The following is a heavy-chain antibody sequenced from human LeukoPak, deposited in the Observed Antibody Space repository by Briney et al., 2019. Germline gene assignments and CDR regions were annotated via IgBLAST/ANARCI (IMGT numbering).Heavy chain of an antibody. CDR1: GYTFTSYG. Sequence: ASVKVSCKASGYTFTSYGISWVRQALGQGLEWMGWISAYNGDTNYAQKLQGRVTMTTDTSTSTAYMELRSLRSDDTAVYYCARVSYNWNDASFDYWGQGTLVTVSS. CDR3: ARVSYNWNDASFDY. J-gene: IGHJ4*02. D-gene: IGHD1-1*01. CDR2: ISAYNGDT. V-gene: IGHV1-18*01.